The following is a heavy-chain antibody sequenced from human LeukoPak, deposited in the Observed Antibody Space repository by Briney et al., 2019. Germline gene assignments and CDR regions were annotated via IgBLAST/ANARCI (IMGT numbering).Heavy chain of an antibody. CDR2: IGSSGATS. D-gene: IGHD6-13*01. V-gene: IGHV3-23*01. J-gene: IGHJ6*03. CDR1: GFTFSSSA. CDR3: TRDRIAAPFYFYYYMDV. Sequence: GGSLRLSCAASGFTFSSSAMGWVRQAPGKGLEWVSTIGSSGATSYYADSVRGRFTISRDNSKNTLSLQMNSLRAEDTAVYYCTRDRIAAPFYFYYYMDVWGKGTTVTVSS.